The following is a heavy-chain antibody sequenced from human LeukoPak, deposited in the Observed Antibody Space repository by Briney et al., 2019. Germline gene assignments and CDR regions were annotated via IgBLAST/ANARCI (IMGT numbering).Heavy chain of an antibody. V-gene: IGHV3-23*01. J-gene: IGHJ4*02. CDR1: GFTFSSHA. CDR2: ISGSGGST. Sequence: GGSLSLSCAASGFTFSSHAMSWVPQAPGKGPEWVSAISGSGGSTYYADSGKGRFTISRDNSKNTLYLQMNSLRAEDTAVYYCAKLISGRWAFDYWGQGTLVTVSS. D-gene: IGHD1-26*01. CDR3: AKLISGRWAFDY.